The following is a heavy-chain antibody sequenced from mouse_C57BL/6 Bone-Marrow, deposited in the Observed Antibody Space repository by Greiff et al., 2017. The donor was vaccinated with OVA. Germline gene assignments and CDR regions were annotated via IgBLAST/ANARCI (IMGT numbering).Heavy chain of an antibody. J-gene: IGHJ3*01. D-gene: IGHD1-1*01. Sequence: VLLQQPGAELVRPGTSVKLSCKASGYTFTSYWMHWVKQRPGQGLEWIGVIDPSDSYTNYNQKFKGKATLTVDKSSSTAYRQLSSLTSEDSAVDYCARDYGAWFAYWGQGTMVTVAA. CDR2: IDPSDSYT. CDR3: ARDYGAWFAY. V-gene: IGHV1-59*01. CDR1: GYTFTSYW.